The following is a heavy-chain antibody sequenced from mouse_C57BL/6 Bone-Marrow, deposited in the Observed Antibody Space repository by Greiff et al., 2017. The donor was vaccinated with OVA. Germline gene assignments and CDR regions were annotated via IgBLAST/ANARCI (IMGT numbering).Heavy chain of an antibody. CDR1: GFTFSDYG. CDR3: ARRGTGPFAY. CDR2: ISNLAYSI. Sequence: DVKLVESGGGLVQPGGSLKLSCAASGFTFSDYGMAWVRQAPRQGPEWVAFISNLAYSIYYADTVKGRFTISRENAKNTLYLEMSSLRSEDTAMYYCARRGTGPFAYWGQGTLVTVSA. J-gene: IGHJ3*01. V-gene: IGHV5-15*04. D-gene: IGHD4-1*01.